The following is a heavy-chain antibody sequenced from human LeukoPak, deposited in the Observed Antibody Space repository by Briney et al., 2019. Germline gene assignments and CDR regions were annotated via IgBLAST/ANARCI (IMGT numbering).Heavy chain of an antibody. V-gene: IGHV4-61*02. CDR1: GGSIRSGSYY. J-gene: IGHJ4*02. D-gene: IGHD3-22*01. Sequence: SQTLSLTCTVPGGSIRSGSYYWNWIRQPAGKGLEWIGRMYTSGTTNYNPPLKSRVTISVHTSKNQFSLKLSSVTAAHTAVYYCARTASGYYLFDYWGQGTLVTVSS. CDR3: ARTASGYYLFDY. CDR2: MYTSGTT.